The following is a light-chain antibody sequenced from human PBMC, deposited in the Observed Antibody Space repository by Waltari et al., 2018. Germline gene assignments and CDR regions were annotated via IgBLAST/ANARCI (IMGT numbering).Light chain of an antibody. CDR2: GAS. CDR1: QSVTSIA. Sequence: ETVLTQSPGTLSLSPGERATLSCRASQSVTSIALSWYQQKPGQAPSLLIYGASRRATGIPDRFSGSGSGTDFTLTISRLEPEDFAVYYCQHYESLPVTFGQGTKVEIK. CDR3: QHYESLPVT. J-gene: IGKJ1*01. V-gene: IGKV3-20*01.